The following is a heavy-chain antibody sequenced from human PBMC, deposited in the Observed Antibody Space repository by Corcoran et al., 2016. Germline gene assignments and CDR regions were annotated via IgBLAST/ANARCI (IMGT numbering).Heavy chain of an antibody. J-gene: IGHJ6*02. CDR2: INPSGGST. CDR1: GYTFTSYY. CDR3: ARDHKSMITFGGYGMDV. V-gene: IGHV1-46*01. Sequence: QVQLVQSGAEVKKPGASVKVSCKASGYTFTSYYMHWVRQAPGQGLEWMGIINPSGGSTSYAQKFQGRVTMTRDTSTSTVYMELSSLRSEDTAVDYCARDHKSMITFGGYGMDVWGQGTTVTVSS. D-gene: IGHD3-16*01.